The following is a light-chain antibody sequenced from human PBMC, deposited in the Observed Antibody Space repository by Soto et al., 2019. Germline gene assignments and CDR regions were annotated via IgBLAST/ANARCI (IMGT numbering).Light chain of an antibody. V-gene: IGLV2-11*01. CDR1: SSDIGGYNY. Sequence: QSALTQPRSVSGSPGQSVAISCTGTSSDIGGYNYVYWYQQHPGTAHKVMIYDVDKRPSGVPDRFSGSKSGNTASLTISDLQTEDEDDYYCCSDAGRPDVFGTGTKLTVL. J-gene: IGLJ1*01. CDR3: CSDAGRPDV. CDR2: DVD.